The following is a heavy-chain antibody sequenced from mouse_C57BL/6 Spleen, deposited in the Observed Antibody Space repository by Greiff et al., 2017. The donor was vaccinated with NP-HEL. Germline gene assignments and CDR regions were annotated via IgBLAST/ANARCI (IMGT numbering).Heavy chain of an antibody. D-gene: IGHD4-1*01. Sequence: QVQLQQPGAELVKPGASVKLSCKASGYTFTSYWMQWVKQRPGQGLEWIGEIDPSDSYTNYNQKFKGKATLTVDTSSSTAYMQLSSLTSEDSAVYYCARRGDWDWFAYWGQGTLVTVSA. CDR3: ARRGDWDWFAY. CDR2: IDPSDSYT. J-gene: IGHJ3*01. V-gene: IGHV1-50*01. CDR1: GYTFTSYW.